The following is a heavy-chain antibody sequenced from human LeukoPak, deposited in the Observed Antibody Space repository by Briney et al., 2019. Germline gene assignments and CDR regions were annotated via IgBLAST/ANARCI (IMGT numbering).Heavy chain of an antibody. Sequence: PSDSPSLTFTVSGGSISSYYWSSSRQPPGKGLEWIGYIYYSGSTNYNPSLESRVSISVDTSKQQFSLKLSSVTAADTAVYYCARARWGVFYYESGASNYYYYMDVWGKGTTVTVSS. V-gene: IGHV4-59*07. CDR3: ARARWGVFYYESGASNYYYYMDV. J-gene: IGHJ6*03. CDR2: IYYSGST. CDR1: GGSISSYY. D-gene: IGHD3-22*01.